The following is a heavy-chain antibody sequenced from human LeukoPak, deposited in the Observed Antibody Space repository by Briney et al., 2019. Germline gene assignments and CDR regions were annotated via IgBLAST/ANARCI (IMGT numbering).Heavy chain of an antibody. V-gene: IGHV4-59*01. D-gene: IGHD1-1*01. CDR2: IYYSGNT. CDR3: ARGIRTGYGY. J-gene: IGHJ4*02. Sequence: SETLSLTCTVSGGSISGYYWSWIRQPPRKGLEWIGHIYYSGNTNYNPSLKSRVTISVDTSKNQFSLKLSSVTAADTAVYYCARGIRTGYGYWGQGTLVTVSS. CDR1: GGSISGYY.